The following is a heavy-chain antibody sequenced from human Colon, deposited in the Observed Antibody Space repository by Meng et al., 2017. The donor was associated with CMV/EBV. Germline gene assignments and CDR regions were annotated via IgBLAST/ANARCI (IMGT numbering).Heavy chain of an antibody. CDR2: IGRSGTDV. Sequence: EVQCVVSGGRVDNPGGSLRPSCASSVVSFKTYDMYWVREAAGKGLEWVSSIGRSGTDVAYADPVEGRFTISRDKNSLYLEMKSLRADDTAVYYCLTDPNWGAFWGQGTLVTVSS. J-gene: IGHJ4*02. CDR3: LTDPNWGAF. V-gene: IGHV3-21*01. D-gene: IGHD3-16*01. CDR1: VVSFKTYD.